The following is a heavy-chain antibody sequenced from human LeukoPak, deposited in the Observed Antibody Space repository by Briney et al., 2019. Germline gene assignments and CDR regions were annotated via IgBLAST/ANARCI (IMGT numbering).Heavy chain of an antibody. J-gene: IGHJ4*02. CDR3: AIKYSGYDLEDDY. D-gene: IGHD5-12*01. CDR1: GGTFSSYA. Sequence: SVKVSCKASGGTFSSYAISWVRQAPGQGLEWMGGIIPIFGTANYAQKFQGRVTITTDKSTSTAYMELSSLRSEDTAVYYCAIKYSGYDLEDDYWGQGTLVTVSS. V-gene: IGHV1-69*05. CDR2: IIPIFGTA.